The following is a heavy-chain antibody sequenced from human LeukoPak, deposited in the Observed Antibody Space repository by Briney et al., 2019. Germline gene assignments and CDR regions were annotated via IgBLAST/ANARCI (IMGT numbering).Heavy chain of an antibody. V-gene: IGHV4-39*01. J-gene: IGHJ4*02. D-gene: IGHD3-3*01. Sequence: PSETLSLTCTVSGGSISSSSYYWGWIRQPPGKGLEWIGSIYYSGSTYYNPSLKSRVTISVDTSKNQFSLKLSSVTAADTAVYYCARLVIRLEWGDFDYWGQGTLVTVSS. CDR3: ARLVIRLEWGDFDY. CDR1: GGSISSSSYY. CDR2: IYYSGST.